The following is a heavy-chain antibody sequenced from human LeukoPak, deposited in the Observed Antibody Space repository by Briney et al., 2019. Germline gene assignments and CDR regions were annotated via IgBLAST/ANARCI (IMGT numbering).Heavy chain of an antibody. Sequence: GGSLRLSCAVSGFTVNTYGMRWVRQVPGKGMVWVSYINPDGSSITYADSVKGRFTISRDSAKNTLYLQMNSLGGEDTAVYYCARDLDFSVDVWGQGTTVIVSS. V-gene: IGHV3-74*01. D-gene: IGHD3/OR15-3a*01. CDR3: ARDLDFSVDV. CDR1: GFTVNTYG. J-gene: IGHJ6*02. CDR2: INPDGSSI.